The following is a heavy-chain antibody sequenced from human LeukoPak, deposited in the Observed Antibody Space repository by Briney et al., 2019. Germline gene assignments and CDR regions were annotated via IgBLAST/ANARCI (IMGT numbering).Heavy chain of an antibody. Sequence: GGSLRLSCAASGFTFSSYAMSWVRQAPGKGLEWASAISGSGSSTYYADSVKGRFTISRDNSKNTLYLQMNSLRAEDTAVYYCAKDLIHTRLDSDRDGFDPWGQGTLVTVSS. CDR3: AKDLIHTRLDSDRDGFDP. CDR2: ISGSGSST. D-gene: IGHD3/OR15-3a*01. V-gene: IGHV3-23*01. CDR1: GFTFSSYA. J-gene: IGHJ5*02.